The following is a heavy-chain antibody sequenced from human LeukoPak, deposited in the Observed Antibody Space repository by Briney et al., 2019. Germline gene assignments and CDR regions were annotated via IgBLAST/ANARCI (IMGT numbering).Heavy chain of an antibody. CDR3: TRGIGYCSGGSCYFDY. Sequence: GGSLRLSCAASGFTFSGSAMHWVRQVSGKGLEWVGRIRSKANSYATAYAASVKGRFTISRDDSKNTAYLQMNSLKTEDTAVYYCTRGIGYCSGGSCYFDYWGQGTLVTVSS. D-gene: IGHD2-15*01. CDR1: GFTFSGSA. V-gene: IGHV3-73*01. CDR2: IRSKANSYAT. J-gene: IGHJ4*02.